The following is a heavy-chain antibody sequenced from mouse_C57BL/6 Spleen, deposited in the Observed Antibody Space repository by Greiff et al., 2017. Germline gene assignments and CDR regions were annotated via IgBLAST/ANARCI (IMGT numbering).Heavy chain of an antibody. J-gene: IGHJ3*01. CDR2: ISNGGGST. V-gene: IGHV5-12*01. CDR3: ARQGFAY. Sequence: EVMLVESGGGLVQPGGSLKLSCAASGFTFSDYYMYWVRQTPEKRLEWVAYISNGGGSTYYPDTVKGRFTISRDNAKNTLYLQMSRLKSEDTARYYCARQGFAYWGQGTLVTVSA. CDR1: GFTFSDYY.